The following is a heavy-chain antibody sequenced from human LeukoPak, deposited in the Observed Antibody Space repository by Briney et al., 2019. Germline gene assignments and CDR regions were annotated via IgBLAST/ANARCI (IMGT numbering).Heavy chain of an antibody. J-gene: IGHJ6*03. Sequence: SETLSLTCAVYGGSFSGYYWSWIRQPPGKGLEWIGEINHSGSTNYNPSLKSRVTISVDTSKNQFSLKLSSVTAADTAVYYCGGGGGGSSWYGRSYYYYMDVWGKGTTVTISS. CDR3: GGGGGGSSWYGRSYYYYMDV. D-gene: IGHD6-13*01. V-gene: IGHV4-34*01. CDR1: GGSFSGYY. CDR2: INHSGST.